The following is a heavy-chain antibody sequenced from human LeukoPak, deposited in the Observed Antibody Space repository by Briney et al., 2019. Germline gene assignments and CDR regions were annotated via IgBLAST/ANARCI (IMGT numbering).Heavy chain of an antibody. V-gene: IGHV3-7*03. CDR2: INHNGNVN. Sequence: GGSLRLSCAASGFTFSSYWMNWARQAPGKGLEWVASINHNGNVNYYVDSVKGRFTISRDNAKNSLYLQMSNLRAEDTALYFCARGGGLDVGGQGATVTVSS. J-gene: IGHJ6*02. CDR1: GFTFSSYW. CDR3: ARGGGLDV. D-gene: IGHD3-16*01.